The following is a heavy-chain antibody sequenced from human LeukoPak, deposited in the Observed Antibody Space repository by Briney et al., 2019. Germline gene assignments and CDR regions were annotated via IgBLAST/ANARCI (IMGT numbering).Heavy chain of an antibody. CDR2: IYYSGST. CDR1: GGSISSSSYY. CDR3: ARAQGQQGYYYYMDV. D-gene: IGHD6-13*01. J-gene: IGHJ6*03. V-gene: IGHV4-39*07. Sequence: PSETLSLTCTVSGGSISSSSYYWGWIRQPPGKGLEWIGSIYYSGSTYYNPSLKSRVTISVDTSKNQFSLKLSSVTAADTAVYYCARAQGQQGYYYYMDVWGKGTTVTVSS.